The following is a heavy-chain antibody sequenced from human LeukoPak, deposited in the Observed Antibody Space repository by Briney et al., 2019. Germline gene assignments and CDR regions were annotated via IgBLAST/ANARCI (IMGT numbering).Heavy chain of an antibody. CDR2: INPNIGVT. V-gene: IGHV1-2*02. CDR1: GYTFTGDY. D-gene: IGHD6-19*01. Sequence: ASVKVSCKASGYTFTGDYMHWGRQAPGQGRGWMGWINPNIGVTNYTQKFQGRVTMTRETSISTAYMELSRLRSDDTAVYYCARAAVAGHDAFDIWGQGTMVTVSS. J-gene: IGHJ3*02. CDR3: ARAAVAGHDAFDI.